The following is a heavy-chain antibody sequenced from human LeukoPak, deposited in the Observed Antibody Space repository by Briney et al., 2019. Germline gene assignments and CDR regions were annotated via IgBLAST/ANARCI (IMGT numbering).Heavy chain of an antibody. V-gene: IGHV3-48*03. CDR2: ISSSGSTI. CDR1: GFTFSSYE. Sequence: GGSLRLSCAASGFTFSSYEMNWVRQAPGKGLEWGSYISSSGSTIYYADSVKGRFTISRDNAKNSLYLQMDSLRAEDTAVYYCARVLLWFGEPTRGMDVWGQGTTVTVSS. J-gene: IGHJ6*02. D-gene: IGHD3-10*01. CDR3: ARVLLWFGEPTRGMDV.